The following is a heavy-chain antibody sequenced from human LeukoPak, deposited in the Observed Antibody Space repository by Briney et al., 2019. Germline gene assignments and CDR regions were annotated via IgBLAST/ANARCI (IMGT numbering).Heavy chain of an antibody. CDR1: GYTFTSYG. J-gene: IGHJ6*04. D-gene: IGHD3-10*01. Sequence: ASVKVSCKASGYTFTSYGISWVRQAPGQGLEWMGWISAYNGNTNYAQELQGRVTMTTDTSTSTAYMELRSLRSDDTAVYYCARDHTMVRGVNHGMDVWGKGTTVTVSS. CDR3: ARDHTMVRGVNHGMDV. V-gene: IGHV1-18*04. CDR2: ISAYNGNT.